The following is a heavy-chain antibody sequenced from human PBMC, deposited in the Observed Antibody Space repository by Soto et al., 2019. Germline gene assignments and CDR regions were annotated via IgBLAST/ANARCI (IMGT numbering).Heavy chain of an antibody. CDR3: VRGDGGYFDQ. Sequence: QVQLVQSGVEVKKPGASVKVSCKAMGYTFTNYGLSWVRQAPGEGLEWLGWSSAYNGHTKYAHKVQDRVTLTTDTSASTAYLELRSLRSDDTAVYYCVRGDGGYFDQWGQGTLVLVSS. CDR2: SSAYNGHT. V-gene: IGHV1-18*01. CDR1: GYTFTNYG. J-gene: IGHJ4*02. D-gene: IGHD3-16*01.